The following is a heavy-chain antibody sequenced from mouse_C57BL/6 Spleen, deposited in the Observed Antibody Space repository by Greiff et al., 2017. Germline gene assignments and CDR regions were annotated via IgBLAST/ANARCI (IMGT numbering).Heavy chain of an antibody. Sequence: EPGPGLVKPSQSLSLTCSVTGYSITSGYYWNWIRQFPGNKLEWMGYISYDGSNNYNPSLKNRISITRDTSKNQFFLKLNSVTTEDTATYYCARWDFDYYGSSYWYFDVWGTGTTVTVSS. D-gene: IGHD1-1*01. J-gene: IGHJ1*03. CDR2: ISYDGSN. CDR1: GYSITSGYY. CDR3: ARWDFDYYGSSYWYFDV. V-gene: IGHV3-6*01.